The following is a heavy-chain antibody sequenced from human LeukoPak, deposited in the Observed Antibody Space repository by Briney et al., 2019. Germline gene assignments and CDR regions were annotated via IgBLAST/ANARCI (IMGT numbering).Heavy chain of an antibody. CDR1: GYTLTELS. CDR3: AIFTTVTTDAFDI. J-gene: IGHJ3*02. Sequence: SVKVSCKVSGYTLTELSMHWVRQAPGKGLEWMGGFDPEDGETIYAQKFQGRVTMTEDTSTDTAYMELSSLRSEDTAVYYCAIFTTVTTDAFDIWAKGQWSPSLQ. V-gene: IGHV1-24*01. CDR2: FDPEDGET. D-gene: IGHD4-17*01.